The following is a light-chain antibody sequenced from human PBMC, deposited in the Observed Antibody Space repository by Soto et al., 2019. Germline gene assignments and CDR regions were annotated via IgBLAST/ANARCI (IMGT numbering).Light chain of an antibody. J-gene: IGLJ2*01. CDR1: NIGSKS. CDR3: QVWETSSGHQAI. CDR2: YDS. Sequence: SYELTQPPSVSVAPGKTATIACGGNNIGSKSVHWYQQMPGQAPVLVISYDSDRPSGIPERFSGSNSGNTATLTISRVEAGDEADYYCQVWETSSGHQAIFGAGTKVTVL. V-gene: IGLV3-21*01.